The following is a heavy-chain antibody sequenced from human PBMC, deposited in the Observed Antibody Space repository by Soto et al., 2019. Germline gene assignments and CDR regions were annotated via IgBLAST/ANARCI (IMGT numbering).Heavy chain of an antibody. J-gene: IGHJ4*02. V-gene: IGHV4-39*01. CDR1: DDSINSDKYY. CDR3: ARLEGLATISYYFDF. D-gene: IGHD3-9*01. Sequence: PSETLSLTCSVSDDSINSDKYYWGWIRQPPGKGLEWIGSIYYRGNAFYNPSLQTRVTISLDKSKSQFSLKLNSVTAADSAVYFCARLEGLATISYYFDFWGPGALVTVSS. CDR2: IYYRGNA.